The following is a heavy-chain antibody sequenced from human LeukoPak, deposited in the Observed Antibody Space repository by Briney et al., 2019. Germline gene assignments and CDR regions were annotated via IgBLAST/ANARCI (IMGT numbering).Heavy chain of an antibody. D-gene: IGHD6-13*01. CDR1: GGSFSGYY. V-gene: IGHV4-34*01. CDR3: ARLRYSSSWYRTDY. Sequence: NPSETLSLTCAVYGGSFSGYYWSWIRQPPGKGLEWIGEINHSGSTNYNPSLKSRVTISVDTSKNQFSLKLSSVTAADTAVYYCARLRYSSSWYRTDYWGQGTLVTVSS. CDR2: INHSGST. J-gene: IGHJ4*02.